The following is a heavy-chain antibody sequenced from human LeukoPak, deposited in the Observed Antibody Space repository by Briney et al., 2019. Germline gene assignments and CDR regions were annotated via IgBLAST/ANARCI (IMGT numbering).Heavy chain of an antibody. CDR1: GFTVSSNY. J-gene: IGHJ2*01. CDR3: ARGPRGRYFDWLNRKLDWYFDL. CDR2: IYSGGST. Sequence: GGSLRLSCAASGFTVSSNYMSWVRQAPGKGLEWVSVIYSGGSTYYADSVKGRFTISRDNSKNTLYLQMNSLRAEDTAVYYCARGPRGRYFDWLNRKLDWYFDLWGRGTLATFSS. D-gene: IGHD3-9*01. V-gene: IGHV3-53*01.